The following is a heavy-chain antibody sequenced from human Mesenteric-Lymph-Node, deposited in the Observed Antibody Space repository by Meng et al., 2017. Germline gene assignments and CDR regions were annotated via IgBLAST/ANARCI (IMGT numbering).Heavy chain of an antibody. V-gene: IGHV4-61*08. D-gene: IGHD1/OR15-1a*01. CDR1: GGSVSSGGYY. J-gene: IGHJ5*02. Sequence: QVDLQGSGPGWVRPSETLSVTCRVSGGSVSSGGYYWSWIRQTPGKALEWIGYFYHSGSTDYNPSLKSRVTILADTSKNQFSLKLSSVTAADTAVYYCARGERTTGWFDPWGQGALVTVSS. CDR2: FYHSGST. CDR3: ARGERTTGWFDP.